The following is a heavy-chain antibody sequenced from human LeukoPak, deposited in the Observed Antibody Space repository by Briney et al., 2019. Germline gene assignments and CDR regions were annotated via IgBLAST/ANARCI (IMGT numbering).Heavy chain of an antibody. CDR1: GGSFSGYY. J-gene: IGHJ4*02. D-gene: IGHD1-26*01. V-gene: IGHV4-34*01. Sequence: PSETLSLTCAVDGGSFSGYYWSWIRQPPGKWLEWIGEINHSVSNNYNPSLKSRATISVATSKNQFSLKLNSVTAANTPVYYFARGPLRGSFPFDYWGQGTLVTVSS. CDR3: ARGPLRGSFPFDY. CDR2: INHSVSN.